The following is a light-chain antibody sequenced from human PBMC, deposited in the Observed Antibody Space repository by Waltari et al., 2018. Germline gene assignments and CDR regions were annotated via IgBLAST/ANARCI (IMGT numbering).Light chain of an antibody. J-gene: IGKJ1*01. V-gene: IGKV3-11*01. CDR1: QSVSSY. Sequence: EIVLTQSPATLSLSPGEGATLSCRASQSVSSYLAWYQQKPGQAPRLLIYDASNRATGIPARFSGSGSGTDFTLTINSLEPEDFAVYYCQQRSNWPRTFGQGTKVEIK. CDR3: QQRSNWPRT. CDR2: DAS.